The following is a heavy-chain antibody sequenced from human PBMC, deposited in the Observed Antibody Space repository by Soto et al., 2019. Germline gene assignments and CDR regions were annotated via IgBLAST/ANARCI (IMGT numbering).Heavy chain of an antibody. J-gene: IGHJ4*02. CDR3: AKDLIQFLEWFRPYFDD. D-gene: IGHD3-3*01. V-gene: IGHV4-59*01. Sequence: SETLSLTCTVSGGSISSYYWSWIRQPPGKGLEWIGYIYYSGSTNYNPSLKSRVTISVDTSKNQFSLKLSSVTAADTAIYYCAKDLIQFLEWFRPYFDDWGQGTLVTVSS. CDR1: GGSISSYY. CDR2: IYYSGST.